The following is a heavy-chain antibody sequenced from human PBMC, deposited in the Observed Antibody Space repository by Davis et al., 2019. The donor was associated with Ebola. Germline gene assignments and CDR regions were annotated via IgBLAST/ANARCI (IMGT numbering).Heavy chain of an antibody. CDR2: IYYSGST. CDR3: ARFSVVTGEGDY. D-gene: IGHD4-23*01. Sequence: PSETLSLTCTVSGGSISSSSYYWGWIRQPPGKGLEWIGSIYYSGSTYYNPSLKSRVTISVDTSKNQFSLKLSSVTAADTAVYYCARFSVVTGEGDYWGQGTLVTVSS. CDR1: GGSISSSSYY. J-gene: IGHJ4*02. V-gene: IGHV4-39*07.